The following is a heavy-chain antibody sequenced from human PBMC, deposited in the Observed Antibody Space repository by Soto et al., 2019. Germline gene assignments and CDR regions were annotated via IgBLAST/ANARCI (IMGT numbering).Heavy chain of an antibody. V-gene: IGHV3-7*03. CDR2: INQDETLK. J-gene: IGHJ6*02. CDR3: ASVDNYGDSHYGMDV. D-gene: IGHD4-17*01. Sequence: QPGGSLRLSCAASGFTFSRHWMSWVRQSPGKGLEWVANINQDETLKYYVDSVKGRFTVSRDNAKISLYLQMNSLRVDATAVYFCASVDNYGDSHYGMDVWGQGTTVTVSS. CDR1: GFTFSRHW.